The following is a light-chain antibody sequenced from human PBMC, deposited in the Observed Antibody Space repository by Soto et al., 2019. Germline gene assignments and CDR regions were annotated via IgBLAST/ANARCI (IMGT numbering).Light chain of an antibody. CDR1: SSDVGGYNY. CDR3: SSYTTSNTRQIA. CDR2: DVS. V-gene: IGLV2-14*03. Sequence: QAVLTQRASVSGSPGQSITISCTGTSSDVGGYNYVSWYQHHPGKAPKLMIYDVSNRPSGVSNRFSGSKSGNTASLTISGLQPADAADYYCSSYTTSNTRQIAVGTGTKLTVL. J-gene: IGLJ1*01.